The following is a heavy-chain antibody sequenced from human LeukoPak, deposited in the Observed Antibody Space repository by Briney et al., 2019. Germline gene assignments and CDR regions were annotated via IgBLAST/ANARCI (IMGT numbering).Heavy chain of an antibody. CDR3: ARHPYYYGSCLDY. V-gene: IGHV5-51*07. Sequence: GESLKSSCKGSGYSFSNYWIGWVHQMPGKGQEWMGIIYPGDSDTRYSPSFQGQVTISVDKSISTAYLQWSSLKASDTAMYYCARHPYYYGSCLDYWGQGTLVTVSS. J-gene: IGHJ4*02. CDR1: GYSFSNYW. CDR2: IYPGDSDT. D-gene: IGHD3-10*01.